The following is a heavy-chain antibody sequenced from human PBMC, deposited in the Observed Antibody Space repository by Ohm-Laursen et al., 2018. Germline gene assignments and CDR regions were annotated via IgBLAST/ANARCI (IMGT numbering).Heavy chain of an antibody. D-gene: IGHD3-22*01. V-gene: IGHV4-59*01. CDR2: IYYSGST. Sequence: SETLSLTCTVSGGSISSYYWSWIRQPPGKGLEWIGYIYYSGSTYYNPSLKSRVTISVDTTKNQFSLKLSSVTAADTAVYYCARGSGHDSSGLFDYWGQGTLVTVSS. CDR1: GGSISSYY. CDR3: ARGSGHDSSGLFDY. J-gene: IGHJ4*02.